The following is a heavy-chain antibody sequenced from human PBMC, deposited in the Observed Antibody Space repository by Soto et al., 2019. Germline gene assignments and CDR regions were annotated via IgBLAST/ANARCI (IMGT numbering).Heavy chain of an antibody. CDR1: GYTFTSYD. Sequence: ASVKVSCKASGYTFTSYDINWVRQATGQGLEWMGWMNPNSGNTGYAQKFQGRVTMTRNTSISTAYMELSSLRSEDTAVYYCARCGYSYGYLLGDDYYYMHVWGKGTTVTVSS. D-gene: IGHD5-18*01. CDR2: MNPNSGNT. J-gene: IGHJ6*03. CDR3: ARCGYSYGYLLGDDYYYMHV. V-gene: IGHV1-8*01.